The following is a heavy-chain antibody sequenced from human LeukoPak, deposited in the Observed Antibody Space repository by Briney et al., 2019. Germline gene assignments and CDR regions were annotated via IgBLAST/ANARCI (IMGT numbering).Heavy chain of an antibody. CDR2: IIPIFGTA. CDR3: ARSSSWYDYWFGP. J-gene: IGHJ5*02. CDR1: GGTFSSYA. D-gene: IGHD6-13*01. V-gene: IGHV1-69*01. Sequence: SVKVSCKASGGTFSSYAISWVRQAPGQGLEWMGGIIPIFGTANYAQKFQGRVTITADESTSTAYMELSSLRSEDTAVYYCARSSSWYDYWFGPWGQGTLVTVSS.